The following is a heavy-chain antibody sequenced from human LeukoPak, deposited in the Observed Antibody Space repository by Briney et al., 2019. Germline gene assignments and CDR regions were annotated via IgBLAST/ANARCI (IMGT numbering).Heavy chain of an antibody. CDR1: GYTFTSYG. D-gene: IGHD2-15*01. Sequence: GASVKVSCKASGYTFTSYGISWVRQAPGQGLEWMGWISAYNGNTNYAQKLQGRVTMTTDTSTSTAYMELRSLRSDDTAVYYCARGNCSGGSCYSSCDYWGQGTLVTVSS. J-gene: IGHJ4*02. CDR2: ISAYNGNT. CDR3: ARGNCSGGSCYSSCDY. V-gene: IGHV1-18*01.